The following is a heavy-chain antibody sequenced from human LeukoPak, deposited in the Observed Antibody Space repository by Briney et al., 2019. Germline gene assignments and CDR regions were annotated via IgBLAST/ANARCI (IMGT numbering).Heavy chain of an antibody. J-gene: IGHJ4*02. Sequence: PGGSLRLSCAASGFTFGSHEMHWVRQAPGKGLDWVSGISASGDSTYYADSVKGRFTISRDNSRNTFFLQMNSLRVEDTALYYCASRDPCSGGSCYGIDYWGQGTLVTVSS. V-gene: IGHV3-23*01. CDR3: ASRDPCSGGSCYGIDY. D-gene: IGHD2-15*01. CDR1: GFTFGSHE. CDR2: ISASGDST.